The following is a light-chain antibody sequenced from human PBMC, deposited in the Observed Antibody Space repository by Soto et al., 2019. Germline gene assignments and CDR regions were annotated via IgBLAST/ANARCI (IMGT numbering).Light chain of an antibody. Sequence: QSVLTQPASASGSPGQSITISCTGSSSDVGDYNYVAWYQQHPDKAPKLMIFDVSSRPSGVSNRFSGSKSGSTASLTISGLQAEDEADYFCSSYSSSGTLYVFGTGTKLTVL. CDR3: SSYSSSGTLYV. V-gene: IGLV2-14*03. CDR1: SSDVGDYNY. J-gene: IGLJ1*01. CDR2: DVS.